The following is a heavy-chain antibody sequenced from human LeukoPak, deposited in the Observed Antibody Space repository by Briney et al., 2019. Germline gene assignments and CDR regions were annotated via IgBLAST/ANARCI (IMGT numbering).Heavy chain of an antibody. D-gene: IGHD4-17*01. CDR2: IYYSGST. CDR1: GGSISSSSYY. Sequence: SETLSLTCTVSGGSISSSSYYWGWIRQPPGKGLEWIGSIYYSGSTYYNPSLKSRVTISVDTSKNQFSLKLSSVTAADTAVYYCARHDNYGDYPWGPWGQGTLVTVSS. J-gene: IGHJ5*02. V-gene: IGHV4-39*01. CDR3: ARHDNYGDYPWGP.